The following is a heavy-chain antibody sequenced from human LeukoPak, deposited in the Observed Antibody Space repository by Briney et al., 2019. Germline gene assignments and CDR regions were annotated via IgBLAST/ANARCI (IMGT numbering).Heavy chain of an antibody. J-gene: IGHJ4*02. V-gene: IGHV3-30-3*02. Sequence: GGSLRLSCAASGFTFSSYAMHWVRQAPGKGLEWVAVISYDGSNKYYADSVKGRFTISRDNSRNTLYLQMNSLRAEDTAVYYCAKTGYSSLLDYFDYWGQGTLVTVSS. CDR1: GFTFSSYA. CDR3: AKTGYSSLLDYFDY. D-gene: IGHD6-19*01. CDR2: ISYDGSNK.